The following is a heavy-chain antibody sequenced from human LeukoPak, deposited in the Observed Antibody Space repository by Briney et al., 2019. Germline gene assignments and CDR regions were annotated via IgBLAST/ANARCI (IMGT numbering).Heavy chain of an antibody. CDR2: INPNSGGT. CDR3: ARDRGVGAPYYFVY. CDR1: GYTFTGYY. V-gene: IGHV1-2*02. J-gene: IGHJ4*02. D-gene: IGHD1-26*01. Sequence: ASVKVSCRASGYTFTGYYVHWVRQAPGQGLEWMGWINPNSGGTNYAQKFQGRVTMTRDTSISTAYMELSRLRSDDTAVYYCARDRGVGAPYYFVYWGQGTLVTVSS.